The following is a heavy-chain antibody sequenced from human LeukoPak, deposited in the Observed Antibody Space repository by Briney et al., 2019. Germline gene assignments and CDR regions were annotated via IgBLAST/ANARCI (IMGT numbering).Heavy chain of an antibody. CDR2: VSGSGGST. CDR3: AKGAASRGYTYVAN. CDR1: AFTFRPYA. Sequence: GGSLRLSCAASAFTFRPYAMIWVRQAPGKGLEWVSTVSGSGGSTYYADSVKGRFTISRDNSNNTLYLELNSLRAEDTAVYYCAKGAASRGYTYVANWGQGTLVTVSS. J-gene: IGHJ4*02. V-gene: IGHV3-23*01. D-gene: IGHD5-18*01.